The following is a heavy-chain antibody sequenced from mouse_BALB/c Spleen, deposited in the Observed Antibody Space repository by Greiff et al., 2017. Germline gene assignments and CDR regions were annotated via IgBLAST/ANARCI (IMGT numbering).Heavy chain of an antibody. V-gene: IGHV5-12-1*01. Sequence: DVKLVESGGGLVKPGGSLKLSCAASGFAFSSYDMSWVRQTPEKRLEWVAYISSGGGSTYYPDTVKGRFTISRDNAKNTLYLQMSSLKSEDTAMYYCARYFNYGNYVGAMDYWGQGTSVTVSS. CDR2: ISSGGGST. CDR1: GFAFSSYD. D-gene: IGHD2-1*01. J-gene: IGHJ4*01. CDR3: ARYFNYGNYVGAMDY.